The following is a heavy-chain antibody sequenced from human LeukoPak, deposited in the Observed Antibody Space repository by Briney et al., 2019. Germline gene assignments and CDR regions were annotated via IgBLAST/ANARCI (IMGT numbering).Heavy chain of an antibody. J-gene: IGHJ6*02. CDR1: GYTFSGYY. D-gene: IGHD2-15*01. CDR3: ARAPLGMVVAATHYYYGMDV. CDR2: INPNSGGT. V-gene: IGHV1-2*02. Sequence: ASVKVSCKASGYTFSGYYMHWVREAPGQGLEWMGWINPNSGGTNYAQKFQGRVTMTRDTSISTAYMELSRLRSDDTAVYHCARAPLGMVVAATHYYYGMDVWGQGTTVTVSS.